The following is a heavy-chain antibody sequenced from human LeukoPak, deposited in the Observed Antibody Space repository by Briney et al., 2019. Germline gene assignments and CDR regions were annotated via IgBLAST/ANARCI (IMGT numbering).Heavy chain of an antibody. V-gene: IGHV3-15*01. Sequence: GGSLRLSCAASGFTFSNAWMSWVRQAPGKGLEWVGRIKSKTDGGTTDYAAPVKGRFTISRDDSKNTLYLQMNSLKTEDTAVYYYTTDLPPLLLWFGESYFDYWGQGTLVTVSS. CDR2: IKSKTDGGTT. D-gene: IGHD3-10*01. CDR1: GFTFSNAW. J-gene: IGHJ4*02. CDR3: TTDLPPLLLWFGESYFDY.